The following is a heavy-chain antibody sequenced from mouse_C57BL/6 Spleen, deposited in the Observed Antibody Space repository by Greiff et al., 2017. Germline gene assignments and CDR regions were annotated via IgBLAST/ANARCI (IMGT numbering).Heavy chain of an antibody. D-gene: IGHD1-1*01. CDR1: GYTFTSYW. Sequence: VQLQQPGAELVKPGASVKMSCKASGYTFTSYWITWVKQRPGQGLEWIGVIYPGSGSTNYNEKFKSKATLTVDTSSSTAYMQLSSLTSEDSAVYYCARGIYYYGSSCEGDYWGQGTSVTVSS. V-gene: IGHV1-55*01. CDR2: IYPGSGST. J-gene: IGHJ4*01. CDR3: ARGIYYYGSSCEGDY.